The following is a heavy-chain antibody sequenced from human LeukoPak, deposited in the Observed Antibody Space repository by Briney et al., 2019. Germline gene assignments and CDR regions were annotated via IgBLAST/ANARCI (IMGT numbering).Heavy chain of an antibody. Sequence: GGSLRLSCAASGFTFSSYAMTWVRQAPGKGLEWVSAISGSGSNTYYADSVKGRFAISRDNSKNTLYLLINSLRADDTAVYYCARGNGDYAIHPDYWGQGTLVTVSS. D-gene: IGHD4-17*01. CDR2: ISGSGSNT. CDR1: GFTFSSYA. V-gene: IGHV3-23*01. CDR3: ARGNGDYAIHPDY. J-gene: IGHJ4*02.